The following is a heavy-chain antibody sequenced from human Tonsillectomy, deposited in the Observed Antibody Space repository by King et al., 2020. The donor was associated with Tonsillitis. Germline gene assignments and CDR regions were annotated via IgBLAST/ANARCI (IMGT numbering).Heavy chain of an antibody. D-gene: IGHD3-3*01. Sequence: VQLVESGGGLVQPGGSLRLSCAASGFTFSSYAMSWVRQAPGKGLEWVSAISGSGGSTYYADSVKGRFIISRDNSKNTLYLQMNSLRAEGTAVYYCATLMEEYYVFWSGPNSFDIWGQGTMVTVSS. V-gene: IGHV3-23*04. J-gene: IGHJ3*02. CDR3: ATLMEEYYVFWSGPNSFDI. CDR1: GFTFSSYA. CDR2: ISGSGGST.